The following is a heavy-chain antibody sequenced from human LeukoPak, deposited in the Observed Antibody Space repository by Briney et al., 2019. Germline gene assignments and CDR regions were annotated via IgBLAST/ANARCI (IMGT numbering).Heavy chain of an antibody. CDR3: AITSRYSSSWYIYRYFDY. D-gene: IGHD6-13*01. CDR2: IIPIFGTA. J-gene: IGHJ4*02. Sequence: ASVKVSCKASGYTFTGYYMHWVRQAPGQGLEWMGGIIPIFGTANYAQKFQGRVTITADESTSTAYMELSSLRSEDTAVYYCAITSRYSSSWYIYRYFDYWGQGTLVTVSS. V-gene: IGHV1-69*13. CDR1: GYTFTGYY.